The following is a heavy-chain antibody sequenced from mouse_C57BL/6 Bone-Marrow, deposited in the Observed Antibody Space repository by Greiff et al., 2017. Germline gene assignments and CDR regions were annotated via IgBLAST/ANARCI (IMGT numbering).Heavy chain of an antibody. CDR3: ERGVTKGVWYAMDY. Sequence: QVQLQQSGAELVRPGTSVKLSCKASGYTFTNYWIGWAKQRPGHGLEWIGDIYPGGGYTNYNEKFKGKATLTVDKSSSTAYMQFSSLTSEDSAIYYCERGVTKGVWYAMDYWGKGTSVTVSS. J-gene: IGHJ4*01. CDR1: GYTFTNYW. V-gene: IGHV1-63*01. D-gene: IGHD1-1*02. CDR2: IYPGGGYT.